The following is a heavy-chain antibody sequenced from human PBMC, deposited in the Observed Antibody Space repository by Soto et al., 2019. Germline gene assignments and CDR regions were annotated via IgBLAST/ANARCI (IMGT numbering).Heavy chain of an antibody. Sequence: PGGSLRLSCAASGFTFSSYALHWVRQAPGTGLDWVAFISYDGSDKYYADSVKGRFTISRDTSKNTLYLQMNNLRPEDTAVYYCARETGTSGYDYGMDVWGQGTTVTVSS. CDR2: ISYDGSDK. CDR3: ARETGTSGYDYGMDV. CDR1: GFTFSSYA. J-gene: IGHJ6*02. V-gene: IGHV3-30-3*01. D-gene: IGHD1-7*01.